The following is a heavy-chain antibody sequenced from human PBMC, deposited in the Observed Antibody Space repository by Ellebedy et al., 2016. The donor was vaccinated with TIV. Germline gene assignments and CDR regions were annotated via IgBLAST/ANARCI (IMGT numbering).Heavy chain of an antibody. CDR1: GGYLRTYY. CDR2: IYYNGFS. CDR3: ARVSGGGGSPSDY. D-gene: IGHD3-16*01. J-gene: IGHJ4*02. Sequence: SETLSLXCNVSGGYLRTYYWSWIRQSPGKGLEWIGYIYYNGFSNYNPSLRGRVTISVDTSRSQFSLKVTSVTAADTAVYYCARVSGGGGSPSDYWGPGIRVNVSS. V-gene: IGHV4-59*01.